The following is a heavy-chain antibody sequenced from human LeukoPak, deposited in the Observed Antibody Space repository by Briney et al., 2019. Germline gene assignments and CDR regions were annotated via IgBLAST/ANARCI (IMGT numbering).Heavy chain of an antibody. CDR1: GYTFTGYY. V-gene: IGHV1-2*06. J-gene: IGHJ2*01. CDR3: ARELPGGVWTYFDL. D-gene: IGHD1-1*01. CDR2: INPNSGGT. Sequence: ASVKVSCKASGYTFTGYYMHWVRQAPGQGLEWMGRINPNSGGTNYAQKFQGRVTMTRDTSISTAYMELSRLRSDDTAVYYCARELPGGVWTYFDLWGRGTLVTVSS.